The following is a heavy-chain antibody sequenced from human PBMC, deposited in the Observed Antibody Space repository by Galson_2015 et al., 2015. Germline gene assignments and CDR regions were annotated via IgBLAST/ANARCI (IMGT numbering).Heavy chain of an antibody. CDR1: GFTFSSYA. CDR2: ISYDGSNK. CDR3: ASTTYYYDSSGYYGAFDI. V-gene: IGHV3-30-3*01. Sequence: SLRLSCAASGFTFSSYAMHWVRQAPGKGLEWVAVISYDGSNKYYADSVKGRFTISRDNSKNTLYLQMNSLRAEDTAVYYCASTTYYYDSSGYYGAFDIWGQGTMVTVSS. J-gene: IGHJ3*02. D-gene: IGHD3-22*01.